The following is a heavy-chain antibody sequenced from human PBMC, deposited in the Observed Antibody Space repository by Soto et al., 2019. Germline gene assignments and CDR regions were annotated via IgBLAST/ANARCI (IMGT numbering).Heavy chain of an antibody. CDR1: GYTFTSYG. D-gene: IGHD2-15*01. V-gene: IGHV1-18*01. Sequence: ASVKVSFKASGYTFTSYGISWVRQAPGQGLEWMGWISAYNGNTNYAQKLQGRVTMTTDTSTSTAYMELRSLRSDDTAVYYCARGGYCSGGSCYSSNAFDIWGQGIMVTVSS. CDR3: ARGGYCSGGSCYSSNAFDI. J-gene: IGHJ3*02. CDR2: ISAYNGNT.